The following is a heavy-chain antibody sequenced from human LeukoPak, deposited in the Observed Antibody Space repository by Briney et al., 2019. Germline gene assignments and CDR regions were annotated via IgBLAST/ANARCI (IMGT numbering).Heavy chain of an antibody. J-gene: IGHJ6*03. CDR3: ARHKGYYYSYMDV. CDR1: GDSISTSSYY. CDR2: IYYSGST. V-gene: IGHV4-39*01. Sequence: SETLSLTCSVSGDSISTSSYYWGWIRQPPGKGLEWIGTIYYSGSTYYNPSLTSRLTISVDTSKNQFSLKLSSVTAADTAVYYCARHKGYYYSYMDVWGKGTTVTISS.